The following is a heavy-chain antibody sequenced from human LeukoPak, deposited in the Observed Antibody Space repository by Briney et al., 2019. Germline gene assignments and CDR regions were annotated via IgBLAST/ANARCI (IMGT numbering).Heavy chain of an antibody. D-gene: IGHD3-10*01. Sequence: GGSLRLSCAASGFTFSNYGMHWVRQVPGKGLEWVAVIWYDGSNKYYADSVKGRFTISRDNSKNTLYLQMSSLRAEDTAVYYCAKDYYGPSGGIDYWGQGTLVTVSS. CDR1: GFTFSNYG. CDR3: AKDYYGPSGGIDY. CDR2: IWYDGSNK. J-gene: IGHJ4*02. V-gene: IGHV3-33*06.